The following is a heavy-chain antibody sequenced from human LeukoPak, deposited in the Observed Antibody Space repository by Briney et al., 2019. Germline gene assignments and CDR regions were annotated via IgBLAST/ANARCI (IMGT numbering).Heavy chain of an antibody. J-gene: IGHJ5*02. D-gene: IGHD3-22*01. CDR2: MYYSGST. Sequence: SQTLSLTCTVSGGSISSGDYYWSWIRQPPRKGLECIAYMYYSGSTYYNPSLKSRVTMSADTSKNQLSLKLSSVTAADTAVYYCARPYYYDSRIDPWGQGILVTVSS. CDR3: ARPYYYDSRIDP. CDR1: GGSISSGDYY. V-gene: IGHV4-30-4*01.